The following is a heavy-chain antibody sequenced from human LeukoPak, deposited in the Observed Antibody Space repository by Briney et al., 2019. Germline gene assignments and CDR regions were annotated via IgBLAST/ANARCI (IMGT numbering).Heavy chain of an antibody. J-gene: IGHJ3*02. V-gene: IGHV3-30*02. CDR1: GFTFSDYG. D-gene: IGHD6-13*01. CDR2: IRYDGSNK. Sequence: GGSLRLSCAASGFTFSDYGMHWVRQAPGKGLEWVAFIRYDGSNKYYADSVKGRFTISRDNSKNTLYLQMNSLRAEDTAVYYCARDPRYSSSWKYAVDIWGQGTMVTVSS. CDR3: ARDPRYSSSWKYAVDI.